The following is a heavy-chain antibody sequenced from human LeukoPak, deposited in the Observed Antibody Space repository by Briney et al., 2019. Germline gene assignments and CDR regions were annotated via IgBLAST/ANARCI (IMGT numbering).Heavy chain of an antibody. D-gene: IGHD1-26*01. V-gene: IGHV3-30*18. CDR2: ISYDGSNK. CDR1: GFTFSSYG. CDR3: AKGVGGSTNYYYMDV. J-gene: IGHJ6*03. Sequence: PGGSLRLSCAASGFTFSSYGMHWVRQAPGKGLEWVAVISYDGSNKYYADSVKGRFTISRDNSKNTLYLQMNSLRAEDTAVYYCAKGVGGSTNYYYMDVWGKGTTVTVSS.